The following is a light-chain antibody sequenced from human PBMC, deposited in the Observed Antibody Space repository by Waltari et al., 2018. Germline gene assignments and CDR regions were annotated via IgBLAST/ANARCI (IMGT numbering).Light chain of an antibody. CDR1: GSHVGKYDY. J-gene: IGLJ3*02. CDR3: SSYAGSHYWV. Sequence: QSALTQPPDASGSPGHSLTISCPGTGSHVGKYDYVSWYQQHPGTAPNLMIYELSKRPSGVPDRFSGSKSGNTASLTVSGLQAEDEADYYCSSYAGSHYWVFGGGTKLTVL. CDR2: ELS. V-gene: IGLV2-8*01.